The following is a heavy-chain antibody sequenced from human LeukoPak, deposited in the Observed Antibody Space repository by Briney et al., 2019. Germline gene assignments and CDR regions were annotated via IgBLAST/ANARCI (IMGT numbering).Heavy chain of an antibody. J-gene: IGHJ4*02. Sequence: PGGSLRLSCAASGFTFSDYYMTWIRQAPGKVLVWLSYISGSGSDTNYVDSVQGRFTISRDNAKNSLYLQMNSLRAEDTAVYYCARVNPISSGFYAYWGQGTLVTVSS. CDR2: ISGSGSDT. CDR1: GFTFSDYY. V-gene: IGHV3-11*06. D-gene: IGHD3-22*01. CDR3: ARVNPISSGFYAY.